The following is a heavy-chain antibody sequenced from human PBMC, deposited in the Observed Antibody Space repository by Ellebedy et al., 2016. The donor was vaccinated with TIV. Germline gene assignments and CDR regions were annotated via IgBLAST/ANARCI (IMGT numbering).Heavy chain of an antibody. CDR1: GFTFKSYD. Sequence: GGSLRLSXAASGFTFKSYDMHWVRQVPGEGLEWVAVISSDGGRKHYADSVKGRFTISRDNSKNTLFLQMNSLRPEDAAVFYCAKEKRYCSSANCPLGYWGQGNLVTVSS. CDR3: AKEKRYCSSANCPLGY. D-gene: IGHD2-2*01. V-gene: IGHV3-30*18. J-gene: IGHJ4*02. CDR2: ISSDGGRK.